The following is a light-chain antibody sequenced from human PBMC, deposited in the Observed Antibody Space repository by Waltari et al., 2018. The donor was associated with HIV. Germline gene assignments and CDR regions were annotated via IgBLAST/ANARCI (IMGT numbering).Light chain of an antibody. J-gene: IGKJ3*01. CDR1: QSVRGNY. V-gene: IGKV3-20*01. CDR2: DAS. Sequence: EIVLTQSPGTLSLYPGERATLSCRASQSVRGNYLAWYQQKPGQAPRLIIYDASSRATGIPDRFSGSGSGTDFTLTISRLEPEDFAVYYCQQYGSSLETFGPGTKVDIK. CDR3: QQYGSSLET.